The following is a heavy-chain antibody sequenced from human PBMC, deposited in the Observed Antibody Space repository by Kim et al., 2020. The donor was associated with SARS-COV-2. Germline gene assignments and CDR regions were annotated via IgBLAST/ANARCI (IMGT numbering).Heavy chain of an antibody. Sequence: SVKVSCKASGGTFSSYAISWVRQAPGQGLEWMGGIIPIFGTANYAQKFQGRVTITADESTSSAYMELRRVRAEDTAVYYCASASTTWTTYFDYWGQGTL. CDR3: ASASTTWTTYFDY. D-gene: IGHD4-17*01. J-gene: IGHJ4*02. CDR2: IIPIFGTA. V-gene: IGHV1-69*13. CDR1: GGTFSSYA.